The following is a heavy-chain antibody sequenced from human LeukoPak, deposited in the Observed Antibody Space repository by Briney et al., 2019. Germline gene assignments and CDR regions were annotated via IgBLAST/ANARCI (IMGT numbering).Heavy chain of an antibody. CDR3: ARRPTLYSSDHYYYDMDV. V-gene: IGHV3-48*04. CDR1: GFTFSSYS. D-gene: IGHD6-25*01. CDR2: ISSSSSTI. Sequence: GGSLRLSCAASGFTFSSYSMNWVRQAPGKGLEWVSYISSSSSTIYYADSVKGRFTISRDNAKNSLYLQMNSLRAEDTAVYYCARRPTLYSSDHYYYDMDVWGQGTTVTVSS. J-gene: IGHJ6*02.